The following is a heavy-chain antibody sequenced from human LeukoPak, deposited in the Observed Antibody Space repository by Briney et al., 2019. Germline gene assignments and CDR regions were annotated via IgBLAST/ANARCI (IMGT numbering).Heavy chain of an antibody. V-gene: IGHV4-4*02. J-gene: IGHJ4*02. CDR2: IYHSGST. D-gene: IGHD2-2*01. CDR1: GGSISSSNW. CDR3: ARVGCSSTSCSFDY. Sequence: TSGTLSLTCAVSGGSISSSNWWSWVRQPPGKGLEWIGEIYHSGSTNYNPSLKSRVTISVDKCKNQFSLKLSSVTAADTAVYYCARVGCSSTSCSFDYWGQGTLVTVSS.